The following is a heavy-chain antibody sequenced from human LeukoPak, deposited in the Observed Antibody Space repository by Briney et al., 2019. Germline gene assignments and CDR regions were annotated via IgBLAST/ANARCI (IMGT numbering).Heavy chain of an antibody. CDR3: GRTVLLLFDY. J-gene: IGHJ4*02. CDR1: GGSFSGYY. Sequence: PSETLSLTCAVYGGSFSGYYWSWIRQPPGKGLEWIGEINHSGSTNYNPSLKSRVTISVDTSKNQFSLKLSSVTAADTAVYYCGRTVLLLFDYWGQGTLVTVSS. D-gene: IGHD3-10*01. CDR2: INHSGST. V-gene: IGHV4-34*01.